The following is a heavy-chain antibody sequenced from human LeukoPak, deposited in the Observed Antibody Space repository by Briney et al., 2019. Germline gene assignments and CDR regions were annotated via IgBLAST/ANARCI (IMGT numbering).Heavy chain of an antibody. V-gene: IGHV4-34*01. D-gene: IGHD2-2*01. CDR2: INHSGST. CDR1: GGSFSGYY. CDR3: ARVRRYCSSTSCYSIDY. J-gene: IGHJ4*02. Sequence: SETLSLTCAVYGGSFSGYYWSWIRQPPGKGLEWIGEINHSGSTNYNPSLKSRVTISVDTSKNQFSLKLSSVTAADTAVYYCARVRRYCSSTSCYSIDYWGQGTLVTVFS.